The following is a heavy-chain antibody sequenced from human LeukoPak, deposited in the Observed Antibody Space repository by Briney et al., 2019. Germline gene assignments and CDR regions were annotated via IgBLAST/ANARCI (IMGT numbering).Heavy chain of an antibody. V-gene: IGHV4-39*01. J-gene: IGHJ4*02. Sequence: SGTLSLTCTVSGDSISSSSYYWGWIRQPPGKGLEWLGTIYYSGSTYYNPSLKSRVTISVDTSKNLFSLKLSSVTAADTAVYFCARRDGSGTYRNFYFDYWGQGTLVTVSS. CDR3: ARRDGSGTYRNFYFDY. CDR1: GDSISSSSYY. CDR2: IYYSGST. D-gene: IGHD3-10*01.